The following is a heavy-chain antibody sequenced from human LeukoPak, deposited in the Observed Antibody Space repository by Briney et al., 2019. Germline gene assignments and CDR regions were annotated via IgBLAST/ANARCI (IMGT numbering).Heavy chain of an antibody. CDR2: ISSSSSYI. CDR1: GFTLSYYG. V-gene: IGHV3-21*01. D-gene: IGHD3-3*01. J-gene: IGHJ6*04. Sequence: GGSLRLSCAASGFTLSYYGIHWVRQAPGKGLEWVSSISSSSSYIYYADSVKGRFTISRDNAKNSLYLQMNSLRAEDTAVYYCARVYNYDFWSGYRSGLDVWGKGTTVTVSS. CDR3: ARVYNYDFWSGYRSGLDV.